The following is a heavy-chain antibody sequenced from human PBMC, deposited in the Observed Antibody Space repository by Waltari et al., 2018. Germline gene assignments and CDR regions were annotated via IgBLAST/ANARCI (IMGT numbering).Heavy chain of an antibody. CDR1: VFTCSNFV. CDR3: AKDLTSFGVGYYCDS. V-gene: IGHV3-30*02. CDR2: VRSDGTTK. J-gene: IGHJ4*02. D-gene: IGHD3-3*01. Sequence: QGQLVESGGGVVQPGGSLRLSCAASVFTCSNFVMHWVRQAPGKGLEWVTFVRSDGTTKYYGDSVRGRFTISRDDSKNTLYLQMSSLRAEDTAVYYCAKDLTSFGVGYYCDSWGQGTLVTVSS.